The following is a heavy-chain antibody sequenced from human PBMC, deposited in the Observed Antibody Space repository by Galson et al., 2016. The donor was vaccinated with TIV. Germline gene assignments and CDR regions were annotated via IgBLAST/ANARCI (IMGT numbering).Heavy chain of an antibody. CDR3: ARISGYYDSSGHYIPRSFDY. D-gene: IGHD3-22*01. Sequence: PALVKPTQTPTLTCTFSGFSLNTDGMCVNWIRQPPGKALVWLARIDWDDDKSYSPSLKTRLTISKDTSKNQVVLTMTNMDPVDTATYYCARISGYYDSSGHYIPRSFDYWGQGALVTVSS. CDR2: IDWDDDK. V-gene: IGHV2-70*11. J-gene: IGHJ4*02. CDR1: GFSLNTDGMC.